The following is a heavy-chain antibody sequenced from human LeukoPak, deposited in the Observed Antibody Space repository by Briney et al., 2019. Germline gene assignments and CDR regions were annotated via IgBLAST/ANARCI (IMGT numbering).Heavy chain of an antibody. CDR3: AKDSLVVVITTVIDY. CDR2: ISGSGGST. D-gene: IGHD3-22*01. CDR1: GFTFSSYA. J-gene: IGHJ4*02. V-gene: IGHV3-23*01. Sequence: PGGSLRLSCAASGFTFSSYAMSWVRQAPGKGLEWVSAISGSGGSTYYADSVKGRFTISRDNSKNTLYLQMNSLRAEDTAVYYCAKDSLVVVITTVIDYWGQGTLVTVSS.